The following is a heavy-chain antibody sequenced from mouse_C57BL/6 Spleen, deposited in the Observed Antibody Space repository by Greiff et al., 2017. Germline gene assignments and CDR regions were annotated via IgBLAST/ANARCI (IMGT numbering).Heavy chain of an antibody. Sequence: VQLQQPGAELVRPGSSVKLSCKASGYTFTSYWMHWVKQRPIQGLEWIGNIDPSDSETHYNQKFKDKATLTVDKSSSTAYMQLSSLTSEDSAVYYCALYGYHWYFDVWGTGTTVTVSS. CDR3: ALYGYHWYFDV. V-gene: IGHV1-52*01. D-gene: IGHD2-2*01. CDR1: GYTFTSYW. J-gene: IGHJ1*03. CDR2: IDPSDSET.